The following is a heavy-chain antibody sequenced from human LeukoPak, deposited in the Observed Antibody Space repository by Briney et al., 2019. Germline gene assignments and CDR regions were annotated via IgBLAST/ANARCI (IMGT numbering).Heavy chain of an antibody. Sequence: SETLSLTCAVSGGSISSGGYSWSWIRQPPGKGLEWIGYIYYSGSTYYNPSLKSRVTISVDTSKNQFSLKLSSVTAADTAVYYCARFIGTGPYNNYYGSGEGWFDPWGQGTLVTVSS. V-gene: IGHV4-30-4*07. CDR3: ARFIGTGPYNNYYGSGEGWFDP. CDR1: GGSISSGGYS. D-gene: IGHD3-10*01. J-gene: IGHJ5*02. CDR2: IYYSGST.